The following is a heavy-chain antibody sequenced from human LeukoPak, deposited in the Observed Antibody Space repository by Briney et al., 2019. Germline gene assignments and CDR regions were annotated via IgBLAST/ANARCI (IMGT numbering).Heavy chain of an antibody. CDR1: GYTLTTTG. D-gene: IGHD2-2*01. CDR3: ARLRGGIYSSRDAFDI. Sequence: ASVWVSCKPSGYTLTTTGVSRVRQAPGQRRGWLGWIYPYVGDTNSTPDLQGRVTLSPDTSPSTAYMELTSLRSDDTAVYYCARLRGGIYSSRDAFDIWGQGTMVTVSS. CDR2: IYPYVGDT. V-gene: IGHV1-18*04. J-gene: IGHJ3*02.